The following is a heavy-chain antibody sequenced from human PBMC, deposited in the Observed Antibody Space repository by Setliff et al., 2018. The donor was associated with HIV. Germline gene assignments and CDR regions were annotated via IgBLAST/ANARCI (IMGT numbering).Heavy chain of an antibody. J-gene: IGHJ3*02. Sequence: PSETLSLTCTVSGGSTSTSGYYWGWIRQPPGRGREWIGSIYSSGSTYYNPSLKSRVTISVDTSKNQFSLKLTSVTVADTAVFYCARAGIKEDAFDIWGQGTMVTVSS. CDR2: IYSSGST. V-gene: IGHV4-39*02. D-gene: IGHD3-10*01. CDR3: ARAGIKEDAFDI. CDR1: GGSTSTSGYY.